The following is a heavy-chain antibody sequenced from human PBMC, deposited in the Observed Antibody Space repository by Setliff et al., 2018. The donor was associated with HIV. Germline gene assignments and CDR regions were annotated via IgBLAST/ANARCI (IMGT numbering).Heavy chain of an antibody. Sequence: SETLSLTCTVSGGSISISDWSWIRQPPGKGLEWIGCIYTSGRTFYTPSLKSRVTMSIDTSQNQFSLKLNSITAADTAVYYCARKGAGYNTYYFDYWGQGALVTVSS. CDR2: IYTSGRT. CDR1: GGSISISD. D-gene: IGHD3-9*01. V-gene: IGHV4-4*08. J-gene: IGHJ4*02. CDR3: ARKGAGYNTYYFDY.